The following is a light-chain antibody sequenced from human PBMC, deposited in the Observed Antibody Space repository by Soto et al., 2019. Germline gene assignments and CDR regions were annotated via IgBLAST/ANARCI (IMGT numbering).Light chain of an antibody. CDR3: PSYAGPITFYD. CDR2: EVN. CDR1: SSDVGTYTL. Sequence: QSALTQPASVSGSPGQSITISCTGTSSDVGTYTLVSWYQQHPGKAPKLVIYEVNKRPAGVSKRFSGSKSGDTASLTISGLQAEDEADYYCPSYAGPITFYDFGPGTKLTVL. V-gene: IGLV2-23*02. J-gene: IGLJ1*01.